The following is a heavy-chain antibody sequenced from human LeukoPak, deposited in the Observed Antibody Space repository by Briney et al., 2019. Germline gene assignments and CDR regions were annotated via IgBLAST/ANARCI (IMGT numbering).Heavy chain of an antibody. V-gene: IGHV1-69*13. CDR3: ARETVGATTWFDP. CDR2: IIPIFGTA. J-gene: IGHJ5*02. Sequence: SVEVSCKASGGTFSSYAISWVRQAPGQGLEWMGGIIPIFGTANYAQKFQGRVTITADESTSTAYMELSSLRSEDTAVYYCARETVGATTWFDPWGQGTLVTVSS. D-gene: IGHD1-26*01. CDR1: GGTFSSYA.